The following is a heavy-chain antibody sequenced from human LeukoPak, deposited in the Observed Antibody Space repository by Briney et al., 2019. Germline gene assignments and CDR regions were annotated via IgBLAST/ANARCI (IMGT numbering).Heavy chain of an antibody. J-gene: IGHJ4*02. CDR3: AKASSTVTTFDY. CDR2: IKQDGSEK. Sequence: GGSLRLSCAASGFTFSSYWMSWVRQAPGKGLEWVANIKQDGSEKYYVDSVKGRFTISRDNAKNSLYLQMNSLRAEDTALYYCAKASSTVTTFDYWGQGTLVTVSS. V-gene: IGHV3-7*03. CDR1: GFTFSSYW. D-gene: IGHD4-17*01.